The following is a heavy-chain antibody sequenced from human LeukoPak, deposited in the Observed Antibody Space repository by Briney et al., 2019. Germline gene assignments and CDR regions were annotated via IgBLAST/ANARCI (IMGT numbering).Heavy chain of an antibody. D-gene: IGHD6-13*01. V-gene: IGHV4-38-2*02. Sequence: SETLSLTCTVSGYSISSGYYWGWIRQPPGKGLEWLGSIYHSGSTYYNPSLKSRVTISVDTSKNQFSLKLSSVTAADTAVYYCARRPIAAAGTPLPIVYGPWGQGTLVTVSS. CDR3: ARRPIAAAGTPLPIVYGP. J-gene: IGHJ5*02. CDR2: IYHSGST. CDR1: GYSISSGYY.